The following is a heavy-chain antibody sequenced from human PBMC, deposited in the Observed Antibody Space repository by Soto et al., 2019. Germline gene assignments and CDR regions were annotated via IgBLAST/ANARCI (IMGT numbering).Heavy chain of an antibody. D-gene: IGHD3-10*01. CDR1: GGSISSYY. J-gene: IGHJ6*02. CDR2: IYTSGST. Sequence: SETLSLTCTVSGGSISSYYWSWIRQPAGKGLEWIGRIYTSGSTNYNPSLKSRVTMSVDTSKNQFSLKLNSVTAADTAVYYCARENYYGSGSYYYYYYYGMDVWGQGTTVTVSS. CDR3: ARENYYGSGSYYYYYYYGMDV. V-gene: IGHV4-4*07.